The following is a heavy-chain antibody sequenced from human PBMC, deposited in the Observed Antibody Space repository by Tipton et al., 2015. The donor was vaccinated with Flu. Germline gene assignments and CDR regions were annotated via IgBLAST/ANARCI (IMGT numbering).Heavy chain of an antibody. J-gene: IGHJ5*02. CDR3: GKDLPTLGVGWFDP. CDR1: GFTFGDHA. D-gene: IGHD3-3*01. V-gene: IGHV3-43*02. CDR2: ITGDGGRT. Sequence: SLRLSCAASGFTFGDHAMHWVRQAPGKSLEWVSLITGDGGRTYYADSVKGRFTVSRDNSKNSLFLQMDSLTSEDSAFYYCGKDLPTLGVGWFDPRGQGTLVSVSS.